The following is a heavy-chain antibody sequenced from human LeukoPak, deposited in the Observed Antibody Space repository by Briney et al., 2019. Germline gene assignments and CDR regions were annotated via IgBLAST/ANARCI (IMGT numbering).Heavy chain of an antibody. CDR1: GYTLTELS. J-gene: IGHJ4*02. CDR2: FDPEDGET. V-gene: IGHV1-24*01. CDR3: ARDRTRGTMIVVMYYFDY. D-gene: IGHD3-22*01. Sequence: ASVKVSCKVSGYTLTELSMHWVRQVPGKGLEWMGGFDPEDGETIYAQKFQGRVTMTEDTSTDTAYMELSSLRSEDTAVYYCARDRTRGTMIVVMYYFDYWGQGTLVTVSS.